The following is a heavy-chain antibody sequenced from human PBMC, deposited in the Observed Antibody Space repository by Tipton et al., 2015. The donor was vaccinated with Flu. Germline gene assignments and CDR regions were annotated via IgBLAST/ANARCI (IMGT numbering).Heavy chain of an antibody. CDR3: AREGYDSSGYFIDY. D-gene: IGHD3-22*01. Sequence: QLVQSGGGVVQPGRSLRLSCTAPGFNFSSFGMHWVRQAPGKGLEWIGEINHSGSTNYNPSLKSRVTISVDTSKNQFSLKLSSVTAADTAVYHCAREGYDSSGYFIDYWGQGTLVTVSA. J-gene: IGHJ4*02. V-gene: IGHV4-34*01. CDR2: INHSGST. CDR1: GFNFSSFG.